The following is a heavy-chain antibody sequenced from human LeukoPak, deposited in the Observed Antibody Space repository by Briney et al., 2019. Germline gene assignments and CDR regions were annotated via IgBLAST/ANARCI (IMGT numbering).Heavy chain of an antibody. D-gene: IGHD2-2*01. CDR2: ISGYTGDA. J-gene: IGHJ4*02. CDR1: GYTFTKYS. V-gene: IGHV1-18*01. Sequence: ASVKVSCKASGYTFTKYSITWVRQAPGQGLEWMGWISGYTGDAKYARNFQGRLTLTTDTSTTTAYMELRSLRSDDTAMFFCARDLDLVVPSVTDYWGQGTLVTVSS. CDR3: ARDLDLVVPSVTDY.